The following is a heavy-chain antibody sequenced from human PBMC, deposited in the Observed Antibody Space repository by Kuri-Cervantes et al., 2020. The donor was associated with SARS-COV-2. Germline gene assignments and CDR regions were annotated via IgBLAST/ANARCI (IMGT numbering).Heavy chain of an antibody. D-gene: IGHD3-22*01. CDR3: ARDNVEGYYDSSGYSI. V-gene: IGHV1-69*06. J-gene: IGHJ4*02. Sequence: SVKVSCKASGYTFTSYAISWVRQAPGQGLEWMGGIIPIFGTANYAQKFQGRVTITADKSTSTAYMELSSLRSEDTAVYYCARDNVEGYYDSSGYSIWGQGTLVTVSS. CDR2: IIPIFGTA. CDR1: GYTFTSYA.